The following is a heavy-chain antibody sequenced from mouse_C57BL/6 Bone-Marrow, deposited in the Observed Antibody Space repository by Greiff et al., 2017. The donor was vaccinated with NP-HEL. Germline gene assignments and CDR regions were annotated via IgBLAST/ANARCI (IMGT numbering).Heavy chain of an antibody. CDR2: ISSGGSYT. CDR1: GFTFSSYG. CDR3: ARRSMMVTTGAY. Sequence: EVKLMESGGDLVKPGGSLKLSCAASGFTFSSYGMSWVRQTPDKRLEWVATISSGGSYTYYPDSVKGRFTISRDNAKNTLYLQMSSLKSEDTAMYYCARRSMMVTTGAYWGQGTLVTVSA. J-gene: IGHJ3*01. V-gene: IGHV5-6*02. D-gene: IGHD2-3*01.